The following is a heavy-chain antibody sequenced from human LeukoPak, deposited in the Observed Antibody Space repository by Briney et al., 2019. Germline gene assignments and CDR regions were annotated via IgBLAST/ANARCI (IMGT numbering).Heavy chain of an antibody. D-gene: IGHD6-6*01. CDR2: ISSSSSYI. Sequence: GGSLRLSCAASGFTFSSYSMNWVRQAPGQGLEWVSSISSSSSYIYYADSVKGRFTISRDNAKNSLYLQMNSLRAEDTAVYYCARDPLSIAARRRFFDYWGQGTLVTVSS. V-gene: IGHV3-21*01. CDR1: GFTFSSYS. J-gene: IGHJ4*02. CDR3: ARDPLSIAARRRFFDY.